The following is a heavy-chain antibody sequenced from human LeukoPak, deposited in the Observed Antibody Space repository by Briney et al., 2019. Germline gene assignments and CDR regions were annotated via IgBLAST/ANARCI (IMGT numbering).Heavy chain of an antibody. J-gene: IGHJ5*02. V-gene: IGHV4-38-2*01. CDR1: GFSISSDSY. CDR3: AKFGSTSGRGFDP. Sequence: PSETPSLTCAVSGFSISSDSYWGWIRQPPGKGLEWIGTIYYSGATYYSPSLKSRVTISLDTSKNHFSLRLTSVTAADTAVYYCAKFGSTSGRGFDPWGQETLVTVSS. D-gene: IGHD2-2*01. CDR2: IYYSGAT.